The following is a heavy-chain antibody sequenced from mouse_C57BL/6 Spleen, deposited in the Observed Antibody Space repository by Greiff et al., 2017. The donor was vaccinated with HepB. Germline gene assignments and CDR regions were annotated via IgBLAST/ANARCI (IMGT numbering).Heavy chain of an antibody. CDR3: AREQLREFAY. Sequence: VQLQQSGGDLVKPGGSLKLSCAASGFTFSSYGMSWVRQTPDKRLEWVATISSGGSYTYYPDSVKGRFTISRDNAKNTLYLQMSSLKSEDTAMYYCAREQLREFAYWGQGTLVTVSA. V-gene: IGHV5-6*01. J-gene: IGHJ3*01. CDR1: GFTFSSYG. D-gene: IGHD2-4*01. CDR2: ISSGGSYT.